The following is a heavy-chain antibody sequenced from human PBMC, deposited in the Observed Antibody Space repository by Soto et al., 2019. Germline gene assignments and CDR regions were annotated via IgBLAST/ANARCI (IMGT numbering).Heavy chain of an antibody. CDR3: ARVIPGVEAWFDP. CDR1: GYTFTNVC. Sequence: VSVKVACKASGYTFTNVCVTWVRGAPGQGLEWMGWISAYTDTPNYAQKFQGRVTMTIDTSTSTAYMDLRSLTSDDTAVYYCARVIPGVEAWFDPWGQGTLVTVSS. CDR2: ISAYTDTP. J-gene: IGHJ5*02. V-gene: IGHV1-18*01. D-gene: IGHD2-2*01.